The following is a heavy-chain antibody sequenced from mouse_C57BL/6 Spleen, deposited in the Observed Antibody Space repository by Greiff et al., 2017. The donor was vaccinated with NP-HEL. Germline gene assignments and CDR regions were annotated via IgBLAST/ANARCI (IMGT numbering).Heavy chain of an antibody. CDR3: ARRGGDSSGWDYFDY. J-gene: IGHJ2*01. D-gene: IGHD3-2*02. Sequence: PLQQPGAELVKPGASVKLSCKASGYTFTSYWMHWVKQRPGRGLEWIGRIDPNSGGTKYNEKFKSKATLTVDKPSSTAYMQLSSLTSEDSAVYYCARRGGDSSGWDYFDYWGQGTTLTVSS. V-gene: IGHV1-72*01. CDR2: IDPNSGGT. CDR1: GYTFTSYW.